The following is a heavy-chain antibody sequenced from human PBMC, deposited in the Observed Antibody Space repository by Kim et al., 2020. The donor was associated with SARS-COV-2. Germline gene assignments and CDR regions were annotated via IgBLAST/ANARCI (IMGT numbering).Heavy chain of an antibody. Sequence: ASVKVSCKASGYTFTSYDINWVRQATGQGLEWMGWMNPNSGNTGYAQKFQGRVTMTRNTSISTAYMELSSLRSEDTAVYYCARGGSEVGATPLDYWGQGTLVTVSS. D-gene: IGHD1-26*01. CDR3: ARGGSEVGATPLDY. CDR1: GYTFTSYD. V-gene: IGHV1-8*01. CDR2: MNPNSGNT. J-gene: IGHJ4*02.